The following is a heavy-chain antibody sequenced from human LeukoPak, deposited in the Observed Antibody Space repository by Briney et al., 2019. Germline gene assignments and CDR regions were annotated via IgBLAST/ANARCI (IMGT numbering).Heavy chain of an antibody. CDR3: AKDKSLDPYGSGSPRVFGDYYMDV. D-gene: IGHD3-10*01. CDR2: INWNGGST. Sequence: PGGSLRLSCAASGFTFDDYGMSWVRQAPGKGLEWVSGINWNGGSTGYADSVKGRFTISRDNAKNSLYLQMNSLRAEDTALYYCAKDKSLDPYGSGSPRVFGDYYMDVWGKGTTVTVSS. J-gene: IGHJ6*03. V-gene: IGHV3-20*04. CDR1: GFTFDDYG.